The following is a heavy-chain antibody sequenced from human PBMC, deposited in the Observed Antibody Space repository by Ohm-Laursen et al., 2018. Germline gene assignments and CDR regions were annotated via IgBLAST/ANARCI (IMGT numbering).Heavy chain of an antibody. V-gene: IGHV3-48*01. CDR1: GFTFSSYS. Sequence: GSLRLSCAASGFTFSSYSMNWVRQAPGKGLEWVSYISSSSSTIYYADSVKGRFTISRDNAKNSLYLQMNTLRAEDTAVYYCAKALGWFGEDGYFQHWGQGTLVTVSS. J-gene: IGHJ1*01. CDR2: ISSSSSTI. D-gene: IGHD3-10*01. CDR3: AKALGWFGEDGYFQH.